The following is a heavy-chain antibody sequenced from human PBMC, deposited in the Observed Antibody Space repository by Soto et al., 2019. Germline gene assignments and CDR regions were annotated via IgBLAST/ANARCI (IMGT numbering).Heavy chain of an antibody. CDR1: GITFRNYA. CDR3: AKDRYGDSVGGGLDY. D-gene: IGHD4-17*01. CDR2: ISDDGSNK. V-gene: IGHV3-30*18. J-gene: IGHJ4*02. Sequence: QVQLVESGGGVVQPGRSLRLSCAASGITFRNYAMHWVRQAPGQGLEWVAVISDDGSNKYYADTVKGRFTISRDNFKNTLYLQMNSLRAEDTAVYYCAKDRYGDSVGGGLDYWGQGTLVTASS.